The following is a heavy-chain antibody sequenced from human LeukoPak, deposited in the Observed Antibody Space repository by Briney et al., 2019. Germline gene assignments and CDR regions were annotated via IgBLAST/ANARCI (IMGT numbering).Heavy chain of an antibody. J-gene: IGHJ4*02. CDR1: GITLNNYG. CDR2: IIGSGGNT. CDR3: AKDSSVYYYFDY. V-gene: IGHV3-23*01. D-gene: IGHD3-22*01. Sequence: GGSLRLSCAVSGITLNNYGMTWVRQAPGKGLEWVASIIGSGGNTFYADSVKGRVTITRDNFKNTLYLQMSSLRAEDTAVYYCAKDSSVYYYFDYWGQGTLVTVSS.